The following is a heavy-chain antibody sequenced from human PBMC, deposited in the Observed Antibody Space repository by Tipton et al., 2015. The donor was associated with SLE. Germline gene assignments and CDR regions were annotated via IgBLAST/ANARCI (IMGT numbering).Heavy chain of an antibody. J-gene: IGHJ4*02. D-gene: IGHD3-16*01. CDR3: ATGTDLNY. Sequence: QSGAEVKKPGASVKVSCKSSGGTFINFEINWVRQAAGQGLEWLAWMNPKNGQTGYAQKFQGRVTVTSNTSTSTTYMELRGLRSDDTAVYYCATGTDLNYGGQGTLVSVSS. CDR2: MNPKNGQT. CDR1: GGTFINFE. V-gene: IGHV1-8*02.